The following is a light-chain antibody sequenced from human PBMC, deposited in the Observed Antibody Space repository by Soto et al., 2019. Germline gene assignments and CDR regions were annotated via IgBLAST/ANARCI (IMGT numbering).Light chain of an antibody. V-gene: IGLV7-46*01. CDR1: TGAVTSGHY. CDR3: LLSDSGPRV. J-gene: IGLJ2*01. CDR2: DTS. Sequence: QTVVTQEPSLTVSPGGTVTLTCGSSTGAVTSGHYPYWFQQKPGQGPRTLIYDTSNKHSWTPARFSGSLLGDKAALTLSGAQPEDEAEYHCLLSDSGPRVFGGGTQLTVL.